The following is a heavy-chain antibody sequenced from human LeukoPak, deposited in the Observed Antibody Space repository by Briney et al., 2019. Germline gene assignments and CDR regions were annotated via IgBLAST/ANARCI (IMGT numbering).Heavy chain of an antibody. CDR2: FDPEDGET. CDR3: ATRGYGYNFYFDY. CDR1: GYTLTELS. D-gene: IGHD5-24*01. V-gene: IGHV1-24*01. Sequence: ASVKVSCKVSGYTLTELSMHWVRQAPGKGLEWMGGFDPEDGETIYAQKFQGRVTITTDESTSTAYMELSSLRSEDTAVYYCATRGYGYNFYFDYWGQGTLVTVSS. J-gene: IGHJ4*02.